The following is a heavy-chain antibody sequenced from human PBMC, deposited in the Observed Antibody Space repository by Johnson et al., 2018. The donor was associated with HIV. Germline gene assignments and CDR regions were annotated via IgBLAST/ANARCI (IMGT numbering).Heavy chain of an antibody. CDR1: GFNFSTYA. CDR2: ISYDGSNT. D-gene: IGHD2-21*02. CDR3: AKDHIVVVTAKDAFDI. Sequence: QVQLVESGGGVVQPGRSLRLSCAASGFNFSTYAMHWVRQAPGKGLEWVTLISYDGSNTYYADSVKGRFTISRDNSKNTLYLQMNSLRAEDTAVYYCAKDHIVVVTAKDAFDIWGQGTMVTVSS. J-gene: IGHJ3*02. V-gene: IGHV3-30-3*01.